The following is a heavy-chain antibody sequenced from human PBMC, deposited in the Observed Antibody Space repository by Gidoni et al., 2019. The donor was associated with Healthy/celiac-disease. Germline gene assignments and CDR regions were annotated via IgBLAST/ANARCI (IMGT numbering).Heavy chain of an antibody. J-gene: IGHJ4*02. V-gene: IGHV3-23*01. Sequence: EVQLLESGGGLVQPGGSLRLSCAASGFTFSSYAMSWVRQAPGKGLEWVSAISGSGGSTYYADSVKGRFTISRDNSKNTMYLQMNSLRAEDTAVYYCAGYTAMVTGFDYWGQGTLVTVSS. CDR3: AGYTAMVTGFDY. CDR2: ISGSGGST. D-gene: IGHD5-18*01. CDR1: GFTFSSYA.